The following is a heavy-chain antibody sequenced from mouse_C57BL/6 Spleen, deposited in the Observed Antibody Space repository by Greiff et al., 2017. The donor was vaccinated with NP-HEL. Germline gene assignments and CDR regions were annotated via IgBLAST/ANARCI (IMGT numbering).Heavy chain of an antibody. CDR1: GFNIKDDY. CDR3: TPLPWFAY. J-gene: IGHJ3*01. D-gene: IGHD2-1*01. V-gene: IGHV14-4*01. Sequence: VQLKESGAELVRPGASVKLSCTASGFNIKDDYMHWVKQRPEQGLEWIGWIDPENGDTEYASKFQGKATITADTSSNTAYLQLSSLTSEDTAVYYCTPLPWFAYWGQGTLVTVSA. CDR2: IDPENGDT.